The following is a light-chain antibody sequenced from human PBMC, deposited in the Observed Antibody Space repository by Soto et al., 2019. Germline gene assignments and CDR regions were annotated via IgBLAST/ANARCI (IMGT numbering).Light chain of an antibody. V-gene: IGLV2-14*01. Sequence: QSALTQPASVSGSPGQSITISCTGTSSDIGNYNYVSWYQQHPGKAPKLMISEVSNRPSGVSNRFSGSKSGNAASLTISGLQPENEADYYCSSYTSTSSYIFGAGTKV. J-gene: IGLJ1*01. CDR1: SSDIGNYNY. CDR3: SSYTSTSSYI. CDR2: EVS.